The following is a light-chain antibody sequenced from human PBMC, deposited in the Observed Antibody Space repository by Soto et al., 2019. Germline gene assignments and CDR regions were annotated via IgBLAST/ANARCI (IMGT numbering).Light chain of an antibody. J-gene: IGLJ1*01. CDR2: GNS. CDR1: SSNIGAGYD. Sequence: VLTQRPSVNGGPGRRVTIPYTRSSSNIGAGYDVHWYQQLPGTAPKLLIYGNSNRPSGVPDRFSGSKSGTSASLAITGLQAEDEADYYCQSYDTSLSGYVFGTGTKVTVL. V-gene: IGLV1-40*01. CDR3: QSYDTSLSGYV.